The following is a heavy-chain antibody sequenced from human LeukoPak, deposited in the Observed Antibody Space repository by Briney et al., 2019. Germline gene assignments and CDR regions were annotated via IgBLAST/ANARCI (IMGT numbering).Heavy chain of an antibody. CDR2: MNPNSGNT. V-gene: IGHV1-8*01. D-gene: IGHD6-19*01. CDR1: GYTFTSYD. Sequence: ASVKVSCKASGYTFTSYDINWVRQATGQGLEWMGWMNPNSGNTGYAQKFEGRVTMTRNTSISTAYMELSSLRSEDTAVYYCERSGGWYESDAFDIWGQGTMVTVSS. CDR3: ERSGGWYESDAFDI. J-gene: IGHJ3*02.